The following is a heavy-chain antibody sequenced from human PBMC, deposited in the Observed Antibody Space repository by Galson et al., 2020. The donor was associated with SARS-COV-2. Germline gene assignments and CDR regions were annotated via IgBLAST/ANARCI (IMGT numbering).Heavy chain of an antibody. J-gene: IGHJ4*02. V-gene: IGHV5-51*01. CDR3: ARHCYGASCYGKGGFDD. CDR1: GYSFTNYW. D-gene: IGHD2-2*01. Sequence: GESLKISCKGSGYSFTNYWIGWVRQMPGKGLEYMGLIYPGDSDTRYSPSLQGQVTISADKSISTAYLQWSSLKASDTAMYYCARHCYGASCYGKGGFDDWGQGTLVTVSS. CDR2: IYPGDSDT.